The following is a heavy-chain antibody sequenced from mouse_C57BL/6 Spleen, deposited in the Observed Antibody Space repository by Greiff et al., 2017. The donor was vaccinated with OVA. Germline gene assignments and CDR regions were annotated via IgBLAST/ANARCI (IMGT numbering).Heavy chain of an antibody. V-gene: IGHV7-3*01. CDR2: IRNKANGYTT. CDR1: GFTFTDYY. D-gene: IGHD2-1*01. J-gene: IGHJ4*01. Sequence: EVKVVESGGGLVQPGGSLSLSCAASGFTFTDYYMSWVRQPPGKALEWLGFIRNKANGYTTEYSASVKGRFTISRDNSQSILYLQMNALRAEDSATYYCASLNYRRAMDYWGQGTSVTVSS. CDR3: ASLNYRRAMDY.